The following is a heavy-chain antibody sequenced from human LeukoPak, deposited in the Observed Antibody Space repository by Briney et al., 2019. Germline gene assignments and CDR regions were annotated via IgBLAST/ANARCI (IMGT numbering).Heavy chain of an antibody. J-gene: IGHJ3*02. D-gene: IGHD6-13*01. CDR2: ISSSSSTI. CDR3: ASWGIAGAFDI. CDR1: GFTFSTYS. V-gene: IGHV3-48*02. Sequence: GGSLRLSCAASGFTFSTYSMNWVRQAPGKGLEWVSYISSSSSTIYYADSVKGRFTISRDNAKNSLYLQMNSLGDEDTAVYHCASWGIAGAFDIWGQGTMVTVSS.